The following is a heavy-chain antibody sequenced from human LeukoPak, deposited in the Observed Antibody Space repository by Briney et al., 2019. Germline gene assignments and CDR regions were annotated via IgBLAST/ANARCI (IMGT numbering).Heavy chain of an antibody. CDR3: AREGDIVGATTIDY. CDR2: INPNSGGT. J-gene: IGHJ4*02. CDR1: GYTFTCYY. V-gene: IGHV1-2*02. D-gene: IGHD1-26*01. Sequence: ASVKVSCKASGYTFTCYYMHWVGQAPGQGVEGRGWINPNSGGTKYAQKFQGRVTMTRDTSISTAYMELSRLRSADTAVYYCAREGDIVGATTIDYWGQGTLVTVSS.